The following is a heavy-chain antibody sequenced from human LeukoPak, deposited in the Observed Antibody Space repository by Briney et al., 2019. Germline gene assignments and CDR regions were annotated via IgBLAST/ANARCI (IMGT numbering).Heavy chain of an antibody. V-gene: IGHV1-18*01. D-gene: IGHD2-2*01. J-gene: IGHJ4*02. CDR2: ISAYNGNT. CDR3: ARARGFVVVPAATYYFDY. CDR1: GYTFTSYG. Sequence: ASVKVSCKASGYTFTSYGISWVRQAPGQGLEWMGWISAYNGNTNYAQKLQGRATMTTDTSTSTAYMELRSLRSDDTAVYYCARARGFVVVPAATYYFDYWGQGTLVTVSS.